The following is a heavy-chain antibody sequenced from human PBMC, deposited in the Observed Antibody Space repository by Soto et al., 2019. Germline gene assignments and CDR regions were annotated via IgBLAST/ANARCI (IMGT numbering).Heavy chain of an antibody. CDR2: INHSGIT. Sequence: QVQLQQWGAGLLKPSETLSLTCAVYGGSFSGYHWSWIRQPPGKGLEWIGEINHSGITNYNPSLKSRVTISVDTSKNQFSLKLSYVTAADTAVYYCARSQGSGNYGMDVWGQGTTVTVSS. CDR3: ARSQGSGNYGMDV. J-gene: IGHJ6*02. CDR1: GGSFSGYH. D-gene: IGHD3-10*01. V-gene: IGHV4-34*01.